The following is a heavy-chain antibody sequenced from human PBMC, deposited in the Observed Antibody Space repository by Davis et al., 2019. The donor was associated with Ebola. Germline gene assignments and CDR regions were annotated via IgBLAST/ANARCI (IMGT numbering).Heavy chain of an antibody. J-gene: IGHJ6*02. CDR2: IHPIGGST. CDR1: GYTFTSYY. V-gene: IGHV1-46*01. D-gene: IGHD3-10*01. CDR3: AGGLWFTGAPTYALDV. Sequence: ASVKVSCKAFGYTFTSYYMHWVRQAPGQGLEWVGIIHPIGGSTNYAQRFQGRVTMTRDASTSTVYMELSSLRSEDTAVFYCAGGLWFTGAPTYALDVWGQGTTVTVS.